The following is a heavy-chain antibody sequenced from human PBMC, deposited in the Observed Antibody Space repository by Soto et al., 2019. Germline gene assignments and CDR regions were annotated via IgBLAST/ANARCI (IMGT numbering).Heavy chain of an antibody. J-gene: IGHJ3*02. CDR3: ARGGRDYDFWSGYSPDAFDI. Sequence: GSPVKVSCKASGGTFGNYAVGWVPQTTGQGLEWMGGIIPIFGTANYAQKFQGRVTITADESTSTAYMELSSLRSEDTAVYYCARGGRDYDFWSGYSPDAFDIWGQGTMVTVSS. CDR1: GGTFGNYA. V-gene: IGHV1-69*13. D-gene: IGHD3-3*01. CDR2: IIPIFGTA.